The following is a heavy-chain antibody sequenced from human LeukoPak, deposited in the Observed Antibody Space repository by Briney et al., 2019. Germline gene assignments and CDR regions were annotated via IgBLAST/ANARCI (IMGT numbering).Heavy chain of an antibody. CDR3: ARSRGYFDWLLSY. D-gene: IGHD3-9*01. CDR2: ISSSSSYT. V-gene: IGHV3-11*06. J-gene: IGHJ4*02. CDR1: GFTFSDYY. Sequence: GGSLRLSCAASGFTFSDYYTSWIRQAPGKGLEWVSYISSSSSYTNYADSVKGRFTISRDNAKNSLYLQMNSLRAEDTAVYYCARSRGYFDWLLSYWGQGTLVTVSS.